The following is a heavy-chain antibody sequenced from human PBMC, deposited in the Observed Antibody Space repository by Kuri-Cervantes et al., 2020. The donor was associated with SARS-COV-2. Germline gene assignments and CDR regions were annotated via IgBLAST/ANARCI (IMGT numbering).Heavy chain of an antibody. V-gene: IGHV3-21*01. Sequence: SLKISCAASGFTFSSYSMNWVRQAPGKGLEWVSSISSSSSYIYYADSVKGRFTISRDNAKNSLYLQMNSLRAEDTAVYYCARDFPAYCTNGVCYSEYFQHWGQGTLVTVSS. CDR1: GFTFSSYS. J-gene: IGHJ1*01. CDR3: ARDFPAYCTNGVCYSEYFQH. CDR2: ISSSSSYI. D-gene: IGHD2-8*01.